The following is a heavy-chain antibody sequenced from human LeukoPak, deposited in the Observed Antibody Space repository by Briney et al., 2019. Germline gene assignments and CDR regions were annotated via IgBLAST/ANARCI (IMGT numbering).Heavy chain of an antibody. V-gene: IGHV3-7*01. D-gene: IGHD5-12*01. J-gene: IGHJ6*03. Sequence: GRSLRLSCAASGFTFSSYGMHWVRQAPGKGLEWVANIKQDGSEKYYVDSVKGRFTISRDNAKNSLYLQMNSLRAEDTAVYYCARVEATFGYSGYEVDYYYYMDVWGKGTTVTVSS. CDR1: GFTFSSYG. CDR3: ARVEATFGYSGYEVDYYYYMDV. CDR2: IKQDGSEK.